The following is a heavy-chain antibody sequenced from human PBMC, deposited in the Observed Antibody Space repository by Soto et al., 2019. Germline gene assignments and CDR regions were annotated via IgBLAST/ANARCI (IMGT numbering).Heavy chain of an antibody. Sequence: EVQLVESGGGLVKPGGSLRVSCAASGFTFRTYNMNWVRQAPGNGLEWVSSISSTSSFIYYADSVKGRFTNSRDNAKNSLSLHMNSLRAEDTAVYYCARALRYCSGGICYPPPYYFDYWGQGTLVTVSS. CDR3: ARALRYCSGGICYPPPYYFDY. V-gene: IGHV3-21*01. CDR1: GFTFRTYN. J-gene: IGHJ4*02. D-gene: IGHD2-15*01. CDR2: ISSTSSFI.